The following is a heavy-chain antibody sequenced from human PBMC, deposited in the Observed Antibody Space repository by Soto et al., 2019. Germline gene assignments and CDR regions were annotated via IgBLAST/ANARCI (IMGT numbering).Heavy chain of an antibody. CDR2: ISSSSSYI. V-gene: IGHV3-21*01. CDR3: AKDFGTF. D-gene: IGHD3-10*01. J-gene: IGHJ4*02. Sequence: PGGSLRLSCAASGFTFSSYSMNWVRQAPGKGLEWVSSISSSSSYIYYADSVRGRFIISGDNARNSLHLQMNSLRAEDTAVYYCAKDFGTFWGRGTLVTVPQ. CDR1: GFTFSSYS.